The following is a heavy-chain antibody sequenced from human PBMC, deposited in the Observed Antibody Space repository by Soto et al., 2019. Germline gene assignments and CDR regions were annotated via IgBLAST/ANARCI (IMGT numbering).Heavy chain of an antibody. CDR3: ARTSLVVAAATREDY. V-gene: IGHV3-74*01. Sequence: EVQLVESGGALVQPGGSLRLSRAASGFTFSSYWMHWVRQAPGKGLVWVSRINSDGSSTSYADSVKGRFTISRDNAKNTLYLQMNSLRAEDTAVYYCARTSLVVAAATREDYWGQGTLVTVSS. CDR2: INSDGSST. CDR1: GFTFSSYW. D-gene: IGHD2-15*01. J-gene: IGHJ4*02.